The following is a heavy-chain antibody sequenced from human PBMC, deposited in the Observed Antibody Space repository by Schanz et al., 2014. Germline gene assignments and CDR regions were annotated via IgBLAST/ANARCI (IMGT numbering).Heavy chain of an antibody. D-gene: IGHD2-2*01. CDR3: ARGRCWDSTSFDT. J-gene: IGHJ4*02. CDR2: INPSSGTT. Sequence: QVQLVQSGAEVKKPGASVKVSCKASGYTFTTYYIHWVRQAPGQGLEWMGKINPSSGTTRIAQNFQGRLIVTRDTSTSTENMELSRMRSEDAAVDYGARGRCWDSTSFDTGGQGTLVTVSS. V-gene: IGHV1-46*03. CDR1: GYTFTTYY.